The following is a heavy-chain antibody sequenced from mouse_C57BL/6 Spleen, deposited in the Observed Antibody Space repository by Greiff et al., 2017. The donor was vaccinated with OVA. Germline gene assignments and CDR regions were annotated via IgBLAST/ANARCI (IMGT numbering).Heavy chain of an antibody. Sequence: QVQLQQPGAELVKPGASVKLSCKASGYTFTSYWMHWVKQRPGQGLEWIGMIHPNSGSTNYNEKFKSKATLTVEKSYSTAYMQISSLTSGDSSVDYCARRDGSSYDWYVDVWGTGTTVTVSS. V-gene: IGHV1-64*01. CDR2: IHPNSGST. J-gene: IGHJ1*03. D-gene: IGHD1-1*01. CDR1: GYTFTSYW. CDR3: ARRDGSSYDWYVDV.